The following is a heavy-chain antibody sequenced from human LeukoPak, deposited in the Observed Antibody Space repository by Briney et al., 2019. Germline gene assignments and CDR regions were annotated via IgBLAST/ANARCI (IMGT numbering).Heavy chain of an antibody. CDR3: ARDCSSTSCYKGSFDY. CDR1: GGSISSYY. V-gene: IGHV4-4*07. J-gene: IGHJ4*02. D-gene: IGHD2-2*01. CDR2: IYTSGST. Sequence: SETLSLTCTVSGGSISSYYWSWIRQPAGKGLEWIGRIYTSGSTNYNPSLKSRVTMSVDTSKNQFSLKLSSVTAADTAVYYCARDCSSTSCYKGSFDYWGQGTLVTVSS.